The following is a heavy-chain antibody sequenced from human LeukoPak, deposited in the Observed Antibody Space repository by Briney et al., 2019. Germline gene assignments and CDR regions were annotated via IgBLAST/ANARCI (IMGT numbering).Heavy chain of an antibody. V-gene: IGHV3-7*01. CDR3: ARDGATRGSGSFGD. Sequence: GGSLRLSCAASGFTFSSYEMNWVRQAPGMGLEWVANINQDGSEKYYVDSVKGRFTISRDNVKNSLFLQVNSLRAEDTAVYYCARDGATRGSGSFGDWGQGTLLTVSS. J-gene: IGHJ4*02. CDR2: INQDGSEK. CDR1: GFTFSSYE. D-gene: IGHD3-10*01.